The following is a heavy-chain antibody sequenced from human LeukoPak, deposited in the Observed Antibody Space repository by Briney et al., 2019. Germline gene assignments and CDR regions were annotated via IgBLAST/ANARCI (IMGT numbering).Heavy chain of an antibody. Sequence: PGGALRLSCAASGFTFSSYEMNWVRQAPGKGLEWVSYISSSGSTIYYADSVKGRFTISRDNAKNSLYLQMNSLRAEDTAVYYCARDRLREWFGELSFDYWGQGTLVTVSS. CDR3: ARDRLREWFGELSFDY. D-gene: IGHD3-10*01. V-gene: IGHV3-48*03. J-gene: IGHJ4*02. CDR2: ISSSGSTI. CDR1: GFTFSSYE.